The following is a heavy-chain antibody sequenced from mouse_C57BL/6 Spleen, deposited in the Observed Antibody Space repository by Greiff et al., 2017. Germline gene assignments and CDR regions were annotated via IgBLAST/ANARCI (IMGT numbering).Heavy chain of an antibody. J-gene: IGHJ4*01. CDR3: ARGDYDGPPYYAMDY. CDR1: GFNIKNTY. CDR2: IDPANGNT. Sequence: EVKLVESVAELVRPGASVKLSCTASGFNIKNTYMHWVKQRPEQGLEWIGRIDPANGNTKYAPKFQGKATITADTSSNTAYLQLSSLTSEDTAIYYCARGDYDGPPYYAMDYWGQGTSVTVSS. D-gene: IGHD2-4*01. V-gene: IGHV14-3*01.